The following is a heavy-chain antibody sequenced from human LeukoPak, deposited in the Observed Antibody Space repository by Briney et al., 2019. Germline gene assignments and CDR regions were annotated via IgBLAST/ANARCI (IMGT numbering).Heavy chain of an antibody. CDR2: ISDTGAAT. V-gene: IGHV3-23*01. J-gene: IGHJ4*02. Sequence: GESLRLSCAASGFSFNTHVLTWVRQAPGKGLEWVSFISDTGAATYYADSVKGRFTISRDNSKSTVYLQMSSLRVEDTAVYYCAKVWYSTRVFDYWGQGTLVTVSS. D-gene: IGHD1-26*01. CDR3: AKVWYSTRVFDY. CDR1: GFSFNTHV.